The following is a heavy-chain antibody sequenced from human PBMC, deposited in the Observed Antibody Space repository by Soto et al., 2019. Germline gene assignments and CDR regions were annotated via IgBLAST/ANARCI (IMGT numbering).Heavy chain of an antibody. Sequence: QVQLVQSGGGVVQPGGSLRLSCAATGFQFGSYAMHWVRQAPGRGLEWVAHISYDGSQTYYGDSVKGRLTIARDNSENTLYLEMNSLRLQDTAVYYCAREGVFGLVPIIPPDYWGQGVLVSVSS. V-gene: IGHV3-30*04. CDR3: AREGVFGLVPIIPPDY. J-gene: IGHJ4*02. CDR2: ISYDGSQT. CDR1: GFQFGSYA. D-gene: IGHD3-3*01.